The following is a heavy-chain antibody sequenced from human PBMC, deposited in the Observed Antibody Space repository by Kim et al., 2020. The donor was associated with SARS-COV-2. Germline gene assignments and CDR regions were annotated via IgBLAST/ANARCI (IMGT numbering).Heavy chain of an antibody. D-gene: IGHD2-15*01. CDR2: ISAYNGNT. Sequence: ASVKVSCKASGYTFTSYGISWVRQAPGQGLEWMGWISAYNGNTNYAQKLQGRVTMTTDTSTSTAYMELRSLRSDDTAVYYCARPGRQYCSGGSCYDAGFDYWGQGTLVTVSS. J-gene: IGHJ4*02. CDR1: GYTFTSYG. V-gene: IGHV1-18*01. CDR3: ARPGRQYCSGGSCYDAGFDY.